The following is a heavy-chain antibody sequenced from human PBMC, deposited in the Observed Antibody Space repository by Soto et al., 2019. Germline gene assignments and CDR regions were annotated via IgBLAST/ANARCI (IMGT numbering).Heavy chain of an antibody. J-gene: IGHJ3*02. D-gene: IGHD4-17*01. CDR3: AKRLRENDAFDI. V-gene: IGHV3-23*01. CDR1: GFTCSSYA. CDR2: ISGSGGST. Sequence: GSLSLSCAASGFTCSSYAMSWVRQAPGKGLEWVSAISGSGGSTYYADSVKGRFTISRDNSKNTLYLQMNSLRAEDTAVYYCAKRLRENDAFDIWGQGTMVTVSS.